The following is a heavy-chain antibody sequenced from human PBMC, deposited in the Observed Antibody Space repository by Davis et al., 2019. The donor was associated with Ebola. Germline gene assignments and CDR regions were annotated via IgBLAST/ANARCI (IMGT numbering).Heavy chain of an antibody. D-gene: IGHD4-17*01. CDR3: ARHVYGDFWYFDL. J-gene: IGHJ2*01. CDR2: IYRDERT. Sequence: GGSLRLSCAASDFIVSDKYMSCVRQAPGKGPEWVSVIYRDERTYYSNSVRGRFTISRDNSKNTIYLQMDSLRVDDTAMYYCARHVYGDFWYFDLWGRGTRVTVSS. CDR1: DFIVSDKY. V-gene: IGHV3-53*01.